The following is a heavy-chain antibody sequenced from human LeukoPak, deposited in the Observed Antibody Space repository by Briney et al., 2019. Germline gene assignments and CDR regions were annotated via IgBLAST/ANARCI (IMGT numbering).Heavy chain of an antibody. CDR1: GGSISSSSYY. Sequence: TSETLSLTCTVSGGSISSSSYYWGWIRQPPGKGLEWIGSIYYSGSTYYNPSLKSRVTISVDTSKNQFSLKLSSVTAADTAVYYCARDPSIGVGISAPFDYWGQGTLVTVSS. V-gene: IGHV4-39*07. CDR3: ARDPSIGVGISAPFDY. CDR2: IYYSGST. D-gene: IGHD2-8*01. J-gene: IGHJ4*02.